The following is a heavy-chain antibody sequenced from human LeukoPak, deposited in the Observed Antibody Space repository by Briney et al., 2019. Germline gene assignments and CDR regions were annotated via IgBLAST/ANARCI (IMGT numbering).Heavy chain of an antibody. V-gene: IGHV1-69*06. D-gene: IGHD4-23*01. CDR3: ASEVRFGGAFDI. J-gene: IGHJ3*02. Sequence: SVKVSCKASGGTFSSYAISWVRQAPGQGLEWMGGIIPIFGTANYAQKFQGRVTITADKSTSTDYMELSSLRSEDTAVYYCASEVRFGGAFDIWGQGTMVTVSS. CDR1: GGTFSSYA. CDR2: IIPIFGTA.